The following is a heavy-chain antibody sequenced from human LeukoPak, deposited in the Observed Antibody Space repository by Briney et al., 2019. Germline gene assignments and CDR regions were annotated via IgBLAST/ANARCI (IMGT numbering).Heavy chain of an antibody. V-gene: IGHV3-23*01. D-gene: IGHD2-21*02. CDR1: GFTFSNYA. J-gene: IGHJ4*02. Sequence: GGSLRLSCAASGFTFSNYAMTWVRQAPGKGLEWVSAISGSGGSTYYADSVKGRFTISRDNAKNSLYLQMNSLRAEDTAVYYCARTSLAYCGGDCYGLFDYWGQGTLVTVSS. CDR3: ARTSLAYCGGDCYGLFDY. CDR2: ISGSGGST.